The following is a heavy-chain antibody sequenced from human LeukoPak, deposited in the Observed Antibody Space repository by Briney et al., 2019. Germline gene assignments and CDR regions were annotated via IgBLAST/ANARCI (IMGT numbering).Heavy chain of an antibody. CDR1: GFTFSNAW. CDR3: TTEDDSSGYYYNWFDS. J-gene: IGHJ5*01. CDR2: IKSKTDGGTT. Sequence: GGSLRLSCAASGFTFSNAWMSWVRQAPGKGLEWVGRIKSKTDGGTTDYAAPVKGRFTISRDDSKNTLYLQMNSLKTEDTAVYYCTTEDDSSGYYYNWFDSWGQGTLVTVSS. V-gene: IGHV3-15*01. D-gene: IGHD3-22*01.